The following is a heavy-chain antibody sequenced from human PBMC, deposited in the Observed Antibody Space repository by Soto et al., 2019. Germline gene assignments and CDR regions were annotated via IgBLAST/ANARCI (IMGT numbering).Heavy chain of an antibody. V-gene: IGHV1-69*01. CDR2: IIPIFGTA. J-gene: IGHJ2*01. CDR1: GGTFSSYS. Sequence: QVQLVQSGAEVKKPGSSVKVSCKASGGTFSSYSINWVRQAPGQGLEWMGGIIPIFGTANYAQEFQGRVTLTADESTSTAHMELSSLRNEDTAVYYCAIPFQSWPGGWYFDLWGSGTLVTVSS. D-gene: IGHD3-16*01. CDR3: AIPFQSWPGGWYFDL.